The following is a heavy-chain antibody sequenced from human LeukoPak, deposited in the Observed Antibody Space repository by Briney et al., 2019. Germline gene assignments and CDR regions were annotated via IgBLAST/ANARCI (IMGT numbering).Heavy chain of an antibody. CDR2: ISYDGSNK. CDR3: ARGDWGSYRRPFDY. D-gene: IGHD3-16*02. CDR1: GFTFSSYA. V-gene: IGHV3-30*14. J-gene: IGHJ4*02. Sequence: GGSLRLSCAAAGFTFSSYAMHWVRQAPGKGLEWVAVISYDGSNKYYADSVKGRFTISRDNSKNTLYLQMGSLRAEDMAVYYCARGDWGSYRRPFDYWGQGTLVTVSS.